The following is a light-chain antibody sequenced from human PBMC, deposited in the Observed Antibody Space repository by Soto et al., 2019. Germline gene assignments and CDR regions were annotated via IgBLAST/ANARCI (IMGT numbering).Light chain of an antibody. Sequence: IVLTQSPGTLSLSPGERATLSGGASQSVTNNFLAWYQQKPGQAPRLLIYGASSRATGVPDRFSGSGSGTDFTLTISRLEPADFAVYYCQQYGTPLFTFGPGTKVDIK. CDR1: QSVTNNF. J-gene: IGKJ3*01. CDR3: QQYGTPLFT. V-gene: IGKV3-20*01. CDR2: GAS.